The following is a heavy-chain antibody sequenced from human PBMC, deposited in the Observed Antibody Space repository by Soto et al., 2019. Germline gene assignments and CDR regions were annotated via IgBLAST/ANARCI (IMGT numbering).Heavy chain of an antibody. J-gene: IGHJ4*02. V-gene: IGHV4-34*01. CDR3: ARRYTYGKKLAY. CDR1: GGSFSGYY. Sequence: TSETLSLTCAVYGGSFSGYYWSWIRQPPGKGLEWIGEINHSGSTNYNPSLKSRVTISVDTSKNQFSLKLSSVTAADTAVYYCARRYTYGKKLAYWGQGTLVTSPQ. CDR2: INHSGST. D-gene: IGHD5-18*01.